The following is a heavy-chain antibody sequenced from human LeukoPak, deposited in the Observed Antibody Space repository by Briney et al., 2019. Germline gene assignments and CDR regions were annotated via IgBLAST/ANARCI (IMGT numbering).Heavy chain of an antibody. J-gene: IGHJ4*02. CDR3: ARQMTSTRLFDS. CDR2: IGSDGTKK. Sequence: PGRSLRLSCVASGFTFSDHPFHWVRQSPDKGLEWVALIGSDGTKKYYADFVQGRFTVSRENSKNTLFLQMKTLRADDTAVYFCARQMTSTRLFDSWGQGTLVTVSS. V-gene: IGHV3-30*04. D-gene: IGHD5/OR15-5a*01. CDR1: GFTFSDHP.